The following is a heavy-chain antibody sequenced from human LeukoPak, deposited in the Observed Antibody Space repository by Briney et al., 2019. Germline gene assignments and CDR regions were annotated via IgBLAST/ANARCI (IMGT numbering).Heavy chain of an antibody. J-gene: IGHJ4*02. CDR2: IDSSCTKT. CDR3: AKDETGFLNYFHY. Sequence: GGSLRLSCAASGFTFSSYTMSGVRQAPGKGLAWVSGIDSSCTKTTYADCVKGRFTLSSDNPRNTLYLQMNSLRAEDTAVYYCAKDETGFLNYFHYWGQGALVTVSS. CDR1: GFTFSSYT. D-gene: IGHD3-3*01. V-gene: IGHV3-23*01.